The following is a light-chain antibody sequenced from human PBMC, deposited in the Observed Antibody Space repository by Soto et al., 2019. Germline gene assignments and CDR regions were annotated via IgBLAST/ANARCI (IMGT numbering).Light chain of an antibody. Sequence: EIVLTQSPATLSLSPGERATLSYRASQSVSSYLAWYQQKPGQAPRLLIYDASNRATGIPARFSGSGSGTDFTLTISSLEPEDFAVYYCQQRSNWLTFGGGTKVEIE. J-gene: IGKJ4*01. CDR1: QSVSSY. CDR3: QQRSNWLT. CDR2: DAS. V-gene: IGKV3-11*01.